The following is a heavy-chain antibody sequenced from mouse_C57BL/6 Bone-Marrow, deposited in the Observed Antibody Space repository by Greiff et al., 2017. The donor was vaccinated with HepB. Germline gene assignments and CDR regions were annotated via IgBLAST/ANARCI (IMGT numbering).Heavy chain of an antibody. V-gene: IGHV1-72*01. D-gene: IGHD4-1*01. Sequence: QVQLQQPGAELVKPGASVKLSCKASGYTFTSYWMHWVKQRPGRGLEWIGRIAPNSGGTKYNEKFKSKATLTVDKPSSTAYMQLSSLTAEDSAVYYCARDWGAYYFDYWGQGTTLTVSS. CDR1: GYTFTSYW. CDR2: IAPNSGGT. J-gene: IGHJ2*01. CDR3: ARDWGAYYFDY.